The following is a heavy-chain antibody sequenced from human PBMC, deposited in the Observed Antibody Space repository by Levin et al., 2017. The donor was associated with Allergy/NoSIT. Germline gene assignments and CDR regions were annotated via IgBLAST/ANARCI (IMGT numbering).Heavy chain of an antibody. D-gene: IGHD2-2*01. V-gene: IGHV3-74*01. CDR1: GFTFSRYY. CDR2: ITLDVTDT. CDR3: ARGGCSRTSCLDY. J-gene: IGHJ4*02. Sequence: ASETLSLTCAASGFTFSRYYMHWVRQAPGKGLVWVSRITLDVTDTYYADSVKGRFTISRDNAENTLFLQMNSLRAEDTGIYYCARGGCSRTSCLDYWGQGILVTVSS.